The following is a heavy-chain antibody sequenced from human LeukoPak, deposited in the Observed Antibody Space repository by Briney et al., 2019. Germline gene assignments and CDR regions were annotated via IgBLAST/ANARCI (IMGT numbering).Heavy chain of an antibody. V-gene: IGHV3-23*01. CDR1: GFTFSSYA. CDR3: AKDWATYYYDSSGYYGSDY. J-gene: IGHJ4*02. CDR2: ISGSGGST. Sequence: QPGGSLRLSCAASGFTFSSYAMSWVRQAPGKGLEWVSAISGSGGSTYYADSVKGRFTISRDNSKNTLYLQMNSLRAEDTAVYYCAKDWATYYYDSSGYYGSDYWGQGTLVTVSS. D-gene: IGHD3-22*01.